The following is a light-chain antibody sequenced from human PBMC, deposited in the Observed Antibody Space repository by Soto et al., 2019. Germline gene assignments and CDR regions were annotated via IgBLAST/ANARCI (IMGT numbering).Light chain of an antibody. V-gene: IGLV1-44*01. CDR3: AAWDARLDGVV. Sequence: SVLTQPPSASGTPGQTVTISCSGSSSNIGANTVNWFQHLPGTAPKLLIYSNNQRPSGVPDRVSGSKSGTSVTLAISGLQSEDEADYYCAAWDARLDGVVFGGGTQLTVL. CDR1: SSNIGANT. CDR2: SNN. J-gene: IGLJ3*02.